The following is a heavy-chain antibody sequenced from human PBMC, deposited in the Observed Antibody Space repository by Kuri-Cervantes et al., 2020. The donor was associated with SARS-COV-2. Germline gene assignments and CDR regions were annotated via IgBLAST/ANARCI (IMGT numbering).Heavy chain of an antibody. CDR3: VKGGVLRFLEWLFDLGY. D-gene: IGHD3-3*01. CDR1: GFTVSSNY. Sequence: GESLKIFCAASGFTVSSNYMSWVRQAPGKGLEWVSVIYSGGSTYYADSVKGRFTISRDNSKNTLYLQMSSLRAGDTAVYYCVKGGVLRFLEWLFDLGYWGQGTLVTVSS. J-gene: IGHJ4*02. CDR2: IYSGGST. V-gene: IGHV3-53*05.